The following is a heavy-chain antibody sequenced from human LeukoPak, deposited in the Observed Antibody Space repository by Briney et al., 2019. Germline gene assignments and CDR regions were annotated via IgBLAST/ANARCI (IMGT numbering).Heavy chain of an antibody. CDR2: INSDGSST. D-gene: IGHD3-9*01. J-gene: IGHJ6*03. CDR1: GFTFSSYA. V-gene: IGHV3-74*01. Sequence: GGSLRLSCAASGFTFSSYAMSWVRQAPGKGLVWVSRINSDGSSTSYADSVKGRFTISRDNAKNTLYLQMNSLRAEDTAVYYCARGGVLRYFDWLAPKNYYYYYMDVWGKGTTVTISS. CDR3: ARGGVLRYFDWLAPKNYYYYYMDV.